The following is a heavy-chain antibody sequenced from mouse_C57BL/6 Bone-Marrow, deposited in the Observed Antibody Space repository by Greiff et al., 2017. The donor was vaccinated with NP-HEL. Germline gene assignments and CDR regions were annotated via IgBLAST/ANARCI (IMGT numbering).Heavy chain of an antibody. CDR1: GYTFTDYY. J-gene: IGHJ2*01. CDR2: INPNNGGT. D-gene: IGHD2-4*01. CDR3: ASRYYDYDGYYFDY. Sequence: EVQLQQSGPELVKPGASVKISCKASGYTFTDYYMNWVKQSHGKSLEWIGDINPNNGGTSYNQKFKGKATLTVDKSSSTAYMELRSLTSEDSAVYYCASRYYDYDGYYFDYWGQGTTLTVSS. V-gene: IGHV1-26*01.